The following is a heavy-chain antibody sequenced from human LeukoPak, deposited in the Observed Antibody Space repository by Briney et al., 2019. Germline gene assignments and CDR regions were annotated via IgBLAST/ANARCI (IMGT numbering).Heavy chain of an antibody. J-gene: IGHJ4*02. CDR1: GFSFSSYW. CDR2: IKQDGSNQ. CDR3: ARFSRSIPVVF. Sequence: GGSLRLSCAASGFSFSSYWMSWVRQAPGKGLEWVANIKQDGSNQQYVDSVKGRLTISRDNAKNSLYLQMTSLRAEDTAVYYCARFSRSIPVVFWGQGTLVTVSP. D-gene: IGHD6-19*01. V-gene: IGHV3-7*01.